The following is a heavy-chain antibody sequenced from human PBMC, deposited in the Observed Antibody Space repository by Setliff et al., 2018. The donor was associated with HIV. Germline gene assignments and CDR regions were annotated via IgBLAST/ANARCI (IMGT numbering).Heavy chain of an antibody. D-gene: IGHD1-1*01. CDR3: ARKATTYYYFYYLDV. V-gene: IGHV4-4*02. Sequence: PGGSLRLSCAASGFIFSNAWMTWVRQAPGKGLEWVGEINHGGITNYNPSLKSRVTISVDMSKNQYSLKLSSVTAADTAVYYCARKATTYYYFYYLDVWGKGTTVTVSS. CDR2: INHGGIT. CDR1: GFIFSNAW. J-gene: IGHJ6*03.